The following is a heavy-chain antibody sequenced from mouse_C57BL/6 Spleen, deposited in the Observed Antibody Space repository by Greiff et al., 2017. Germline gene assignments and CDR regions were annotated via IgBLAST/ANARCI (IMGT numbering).Heavy chain of an antibody. Sequence: VKLVAPGGGLVKPGGSLKISCAASGFTFSSYAMSWVRQTPDKRLEWVATISDGGSYTYYPDTVTGRFTISRDTAKNHLYLQMSHLKSEDTAMYYCARDPLIGFAYWGQGTLVTVSA. J-gene: IGHJ3*01. CDR1: GFTFSSYA. CDR2: ISDGGSYT. V-gene: IGHV5-4*01. CDR3: ARDPLIGFAY.